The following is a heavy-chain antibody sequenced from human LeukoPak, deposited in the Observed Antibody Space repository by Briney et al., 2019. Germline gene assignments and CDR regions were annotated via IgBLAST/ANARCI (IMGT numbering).Heavy chain of an antibody. V-gene: IGHV3-21*01. D-gene: IGHD2-15*01. CDR3: ARDRPTGRSRGVVVQ. CDR2: ISRGRTYI. Sequence: GGSLRLSCAVSGFTFYTYAMTGVRQAPGKGLEWVSYISRGRTYIYYAESVRGGSTISRENNENFVYLQLSTLRVETTAVYYCARDRPTGRSRGVVVQWGQGTLVTVSS. CDR1: GFTFYTYA. J-gene: IGHJ4*02.